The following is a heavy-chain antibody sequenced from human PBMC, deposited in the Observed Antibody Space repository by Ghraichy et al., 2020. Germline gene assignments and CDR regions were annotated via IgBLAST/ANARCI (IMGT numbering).Heavy chain of an antibody. Sequence: SETLSLTCAVSGGSISSGGYSWSWIRQPSGKGLEWIGYIYHSGSTYYNPSLKSRVTISVDRSKNQFSLKLSSVTAADTAVYYCARERFQARGKGAYMDVWGKGTTVTVSS. D-gene: IGHD3-16*01. V-gene: IGHV4-30-2*01. J-gene: IGHJ6*03. CDR1: GGSISSGGYS. CDR2: IYHSGST. CDR3: ARERFQARGKGAYMDV.